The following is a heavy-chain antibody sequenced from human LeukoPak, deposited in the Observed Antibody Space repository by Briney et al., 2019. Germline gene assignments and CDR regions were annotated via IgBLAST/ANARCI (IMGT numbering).Heavy chain of an antibody. CDR1: GFTFSSYG. D-gene: IGHD1-1*01. CDR2: ISYDGSNK. Sequence: PGGSLRLSCAASGFTFSSYGMHWVRQAPGKGLEWVAVISYDGSNKYYADSVKGRFTISRDNSKNTLYLQMNSLRAEDTAVYYCAKEPTTRYNWNDGYYLDYWGQGTLVTVSP. V-gene: IGHV3-30*18. CDR3: AKEPTTRYNWNDGYYLDY. J-gene: IGHJ4*02.